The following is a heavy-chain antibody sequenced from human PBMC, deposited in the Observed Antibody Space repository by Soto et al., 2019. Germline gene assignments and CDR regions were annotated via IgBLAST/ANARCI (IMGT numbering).Heavy chain of an antibody. CDR2: IPSTSIPI. D-gene: IGHD3-22*01. J-gene: IGHJ2*01. Sequence: GGSLRLSCAASGFTFSSYSMNWVRQAPGRGLEWLSYIPSTSIPIYYANSVKGRFTISRDNAKNSLYLQMNSLRAEDTAVYYCARYYDSSGPDLWGRGTLVTVSS. V-gene: IGHV3-48*01. CDR1: GFTFSSYS. CDR3: ARYYDSSGPDL.